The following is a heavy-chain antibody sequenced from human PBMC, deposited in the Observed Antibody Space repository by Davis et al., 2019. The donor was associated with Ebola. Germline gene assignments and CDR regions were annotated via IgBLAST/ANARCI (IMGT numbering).Heavy chain of an antibody. CDR3: ARVSSGLDY. D-gene: IGHD6-19*01. Sequence: GGSLRLSCAASGFTFSRYSMNWVRQAPGKGLEWVSSITGGSDYIYYADSVKGRFSISRDNAKKSLYLQMNSLRAEDTAVYYCARVSSGLDYWGQGTLVTVSS. CDR1: GFTFSRYS. CDR2: ITGGSDYI. J-gene: IGHJ4*02. V-gene: IGHV3-21*04.